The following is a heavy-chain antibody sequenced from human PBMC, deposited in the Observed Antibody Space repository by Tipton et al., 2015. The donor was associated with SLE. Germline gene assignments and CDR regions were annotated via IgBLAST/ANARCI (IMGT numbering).Heavy chain of an antibody. CDR2: IKQDGSEK. CDR3: ARETGSPDY. Sequence: SLRLSCAAPGFTFSSYWMSWVRQAPGKGLEWVANIKQDGSEKYYVDSVKGRFTISRDNAKNSLYLQMNSLRAEDTAVYYCARETGSPDYWGQGTLVTVSS. J-gene: IGHJ4*02. D-gene: IGHD7-27*01. CDR1: GFTFSSYW. V-gene: IGHV3-7*01.